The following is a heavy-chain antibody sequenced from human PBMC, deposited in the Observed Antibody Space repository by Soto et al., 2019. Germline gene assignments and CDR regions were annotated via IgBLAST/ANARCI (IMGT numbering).Heavy chain of an antibody. Sequence: ASVKVSCKASGYTFTVYYMHWVRKAPGQGLEWMGWINPNSGGTNYAQKFQGWVTMTRVTSISTAYMELSRLRSDDTAVYYCASSSGYCSGGSCYTDAFEIWGQGTMVT. V-gene: IGHV1-2*04. D-gene: IGHD2-15*01. J-gene: IGHJ3*02. CDR2: INPNSGGT. CDR1: GYTFTVYY. CDR3: ASSSGYCSGGSCYTDAFEI.